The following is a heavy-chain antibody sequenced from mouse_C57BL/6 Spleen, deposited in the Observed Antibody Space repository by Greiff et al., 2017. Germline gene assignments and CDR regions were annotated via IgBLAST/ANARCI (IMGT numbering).Heavy chain of an antibody. V-gene: IGHV1-82*01. CDR3: ARQGYGSRGGYFDY. J-gene: IGHJ2*01. CDR1: GYAFSSSW. D-gene: IGHD1-1*01. CDR2: IYPGDGDT. Sequence: QVQLKQSGPELVKPGASVKISCKASGYAFSSSWMNWVKQRPGKGLEWIGRIYPGDGDTNYNGKFKGKATLTADKSSSTAYMQLSSLTSEDSAVYFCARQGYGSRGGYFDYWGQGTTLTVSS.